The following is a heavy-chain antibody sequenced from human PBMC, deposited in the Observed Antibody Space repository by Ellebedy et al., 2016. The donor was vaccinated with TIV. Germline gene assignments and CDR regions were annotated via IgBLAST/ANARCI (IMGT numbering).Heavy chain of an antibody. CDR1: GFTFSSYG. Sequence: PGGSLRLSCAASGFTFSSYGIHWVRQAPGKGLEWVTFIWYDGIDKYYADSVKGRFTISRDNSKNTLYLQMNSLRAEDTAMYYCVKALYSSGGSMDVWGQGTTVTVSS. D-gene: IGHD3-10*01. CDR2: IWYDGIDK. V-gene: IGHV3-30*02. CDR3: VKALYSSGGSMDV. J-gene: IGHJ6*02.